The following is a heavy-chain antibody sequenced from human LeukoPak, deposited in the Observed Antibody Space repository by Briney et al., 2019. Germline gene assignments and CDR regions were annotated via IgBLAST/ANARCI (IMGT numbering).Heavy chain of an antibody. J-gene: IGHJ4*02. D-gene: IGHD4-17*01. CDR3: AKDMTTVTYTSDY. V-gene: IGHV3-23*01. CDR1: GFSFRNYW. CDR2: ISGSGGST. Sequence: GGSLRLSCAASGFSFRNYWMTWVRQAPGKGLEWVSAISGSGGSTYYADSVKGRFTISRDNSKNTLYLQMNSLRAEDTAVYYCAKDMTTVTYTSDYWGQGTLVTVSS.